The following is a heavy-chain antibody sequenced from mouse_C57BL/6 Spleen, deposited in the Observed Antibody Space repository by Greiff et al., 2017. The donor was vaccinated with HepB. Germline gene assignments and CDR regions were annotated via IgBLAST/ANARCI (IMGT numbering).Heavy chain of an antibody. CDR1: GFTFTDYY. CDR2: IRNKANGYTT. CDR3: ARGDGSSYVYFDY. J-gene: IGHJ2*01. V-gene: IGHV7-3*01. D-gene: IGHD1-1*01. Sequence: DVKLVESGGGLVQPGGSLSLSCAASGFTFTDYYMSWVRQPPGKALEWLGFIRNKANGYTTEYSASVKGRFTISRDNSQSILYLQMNALRAEDSATYDCARGDGSSYVYFDYWGQGTTLTVSS.